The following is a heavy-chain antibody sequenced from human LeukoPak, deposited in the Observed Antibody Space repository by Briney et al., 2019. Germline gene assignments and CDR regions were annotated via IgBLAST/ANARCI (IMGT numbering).Heavy chain of an antibody. CDR2: IGASAQT. Sequence: GGSLRLSCAASGFTFSSSDMHWVRQAAGKSLEWVSAIGASAQTYYPVSVKGRFTISRENARSSLYLQMNNLRAGDTAVYYCARAAKGGYYDYWGRGTLVTVSS. CDR3: ARAAKGGYYDY. CDR1: GFTFSSSD. V-gene: IGHV3-13*01. D-gene: IGHD2-15*01. J-gene: IGHJ4*02.